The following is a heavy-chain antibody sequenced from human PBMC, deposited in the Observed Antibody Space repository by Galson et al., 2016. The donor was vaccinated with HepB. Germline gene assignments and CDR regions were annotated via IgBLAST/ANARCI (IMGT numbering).Heavy chain of an antibody. Sequence: SLRLSCAASGFTFGDYAMHWVRQAPGKGLEWVSGITWDSVYIAYADSVKGRFTISRDNAKNSLYLQMNSLRDEDTAVYYCARELVRSAFDLWGQGAMVTVSS. V-gene: IGHV3-9*01. D-gene: IGHD3-10*01. J-gene: IGHJ3*01. CDR2: ITWDSVYI. CDR3: ARELVRSAFDL. CDR1: GFTFGDYA.